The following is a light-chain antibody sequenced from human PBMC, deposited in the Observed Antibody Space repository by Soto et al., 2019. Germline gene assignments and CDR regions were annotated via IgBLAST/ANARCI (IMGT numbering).Light chain of an antibody. J-gene: IGKJ1*01. Sequence: EIVMPQSPATLSVSPGERSTLSGRASQSVSSNLAWYQQKPGQAPRLLIYGASTRATGIPARFSGSGSGTEFTLTISSLQSEDFAVYYCQQYNNWPRTFGKGTKVDIK. CDR2: GAS. CDR3: QQYNNWPRT. CDR1: QSVSSN. V-gene: IGKV3-15*01.